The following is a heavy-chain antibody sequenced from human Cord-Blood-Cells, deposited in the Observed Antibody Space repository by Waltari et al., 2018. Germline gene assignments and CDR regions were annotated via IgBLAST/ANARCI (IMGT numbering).Heavy chain of an antibody. CDR3: ARGPRSKVGATDY. CDR2: INPNSGGT. Sequence: QVQLVQSGAEVKKPGASVKVSCKASGYTFTGYYMHWVRQAPGQGLEWMGWINPNSGGTNDAQKFQGRVTMTRDTSISTAYRELSRLGADDTAVYYCARGPRSKVGATDYWGQGTLVTVSS. D-gene: IGHD1-26*01. CDR1: GYTFTGYY. V-gene: IGHV1-2*02. J-gene: IGHJ4*02.